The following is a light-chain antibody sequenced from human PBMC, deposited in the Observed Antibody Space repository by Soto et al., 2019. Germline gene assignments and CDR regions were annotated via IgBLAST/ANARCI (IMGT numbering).Light chain of an antibody. Sequence: QSVLTQPPSVSGSPGQSVAISCTGTSSDVGNYNRVSWYQQPPGTAPKLIIYDVTNRPSGVPDRFSGSKSGNTASLTISGLQADDEADYYCRSYTSSSTYVFGTGTKVTVL. CDR1: SSDVGNYNR. J-gene: IGLJ1*01. CDR3: RSYTSSSTYV. CDR2: DVT. V-gene: IGLV2-18*02.